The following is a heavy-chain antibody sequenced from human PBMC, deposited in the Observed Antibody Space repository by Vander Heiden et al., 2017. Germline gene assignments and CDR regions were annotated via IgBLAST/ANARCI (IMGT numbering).Heavy chain of an antibody. V-gene: IGHV3-23*01. CDR2: ISGSGGST. CDR3: AKDLCTMIVVVIPGH. J-gene: IGHJ4*02. CDR1: GFTFSSYA. Sequence: RLSCAASGFTFSSYAMSWVRQAPWKGLEWVSAISGSGGSTYYADSVKGRFTISRDNSKNTLSLQMNSLRAEDTAVYYCAKDLCTMIVVVIPGHWGQGTLVTVSS. D-gene: IGHD3-22*01.